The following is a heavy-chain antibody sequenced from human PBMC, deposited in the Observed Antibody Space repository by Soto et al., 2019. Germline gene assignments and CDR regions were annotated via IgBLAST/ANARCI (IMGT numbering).Heavy chain of an antibody. CDR3: AASRTSASGSPIAY. CDR1: GFTFTNYA. Sequence: QVQLVESGGGVGQPGRSLRLSCAASGFTFTNYAMHWVRQAPGKGLEWVADISNDGNTRYYAESVKGRFSISRDNLNNTLYVQVNTLKNEDTAVYYCAASRTSASGSPIAYWGQGTLVTVSS. CDR2: ISNDGNTR. V-gene: IGHV3-30*04. D-gene: IGHD5-12*01. J-gene: IGHJ4*02.